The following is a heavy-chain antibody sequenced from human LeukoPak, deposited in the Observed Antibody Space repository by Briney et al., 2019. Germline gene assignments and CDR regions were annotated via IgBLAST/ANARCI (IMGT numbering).Heavy chain of an antibody. V-gene: IGHV4-59*08. CDR3: ARLRRGYSDY. D-gene: IGHD4-23*01. CDR2: IYYSGST. J-gene: IGHJ4*02. Sequence: PSETLSLTCTVSGGSISSYYWSWIRQPPGKGLEWIGYIYYSGSTNYNPSLKSRVTISVDTSKNQFSLKLSSVTAADTAVYYCARLRRGYSDYWGQGTLVTVSS. CDR1: GGSISSYY.